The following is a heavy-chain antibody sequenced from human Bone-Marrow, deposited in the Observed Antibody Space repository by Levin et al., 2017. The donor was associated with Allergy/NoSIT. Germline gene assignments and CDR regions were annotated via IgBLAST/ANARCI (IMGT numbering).Heavy chain of an antibody. D-gene: IGHD3-10*01. J-gene: IGHJ4*02. CDR3: ARASWTYYGSGAVSYFDY. CDR1: GYPFTDYY. V-gene: IGHV1-2*02. CDR2: INPNSGDT. Sequence: GESLKISCQPSGYPFTDYYMHWVRQAPGQGLEWMGWINPNSGDTHYALKFQGRVTMTRDTSISAAYLELSRLRSDDTALIYCARASWTYYGSGAVSYFDYWGQGTLVSVSS.